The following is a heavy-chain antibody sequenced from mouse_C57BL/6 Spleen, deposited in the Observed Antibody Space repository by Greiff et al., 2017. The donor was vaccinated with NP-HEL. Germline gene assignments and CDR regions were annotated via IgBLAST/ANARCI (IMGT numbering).Heavy chain of an antibody. CDR1: GYTFTSYW. D-gene: IGHD1-1*01. J-gene: IGHJ3*01. CDR3: AIERTVVATPFAY. Sequence: QVQLQQPGAELVKPGASVKVSCKASGYTFTSYWMHWVKQRPGQGLEWIGRIHPSDSDTNYNQKFKGKATFTVDKSSSTAYMQLSSLTSEDSAVYYCAIERTVVATPFAYWGQGTLVTVSA. CDR2: IHPSDSDT. V-gene: IGHV1-74*01.